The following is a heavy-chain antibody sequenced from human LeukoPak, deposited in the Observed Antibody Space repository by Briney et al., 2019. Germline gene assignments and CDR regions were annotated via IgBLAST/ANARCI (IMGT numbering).Heavy chain of an antibody. CDR1: GFKFSDSY. CDR3: VREVYFYDDSAMEGGFDI. CDR2: ITSGGTTM. V-gene: IGHV3-11*04. D-gene: IGHD3-22*01. J-gene: IGHJ3*02. Sequence: GGSLRLSCVASGFKFSDSYMNWIRQAPGKGLERISYITSGGTTMYYADSVKGRFTVSRDNAKNSLHLQMNSLRAEDTAVYYCVREVYFYDDSAMEGGFDIWGHGTVVTVSS.